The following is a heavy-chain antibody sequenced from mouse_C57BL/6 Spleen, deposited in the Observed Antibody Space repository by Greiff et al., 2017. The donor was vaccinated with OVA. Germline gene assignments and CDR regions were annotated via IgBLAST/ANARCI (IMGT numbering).Heavy chain of an antibody. V-gene: IGHV1-64*01. CDR2: IHPNSGST. D-gene: IGHD2-1*01. Sequence: QVQLKESGAELVKPGASVKLSCKASGYTFTSYWMHWVKQRPGQGLEWIGMIHPNSGSTNYNEKFKSKATLTVDKSSSTAYMQLSSLTSEDSAVYYCARWGNGNYDFDYWGQGTTLTVSS. CDR3: ARWGNGNYDFDY. J-gene: IGHJ2*01. CDR1: GYTFTSYW.